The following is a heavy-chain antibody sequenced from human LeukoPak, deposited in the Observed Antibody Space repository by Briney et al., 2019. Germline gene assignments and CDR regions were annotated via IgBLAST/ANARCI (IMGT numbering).Heavy chain of an antibody. Sequence: GGSLRLSCAASGFTFSSYGMHWVRQAPGKGLEWVAVIWYDGSNKYYADSVKGRFTISRDNSKNTLYLQMNSLRAEDTAVYYCAREAAAYGMDVWGQGTTVTVSS. V-gene: IGHV3-33*01. D-gene: IGHD6-13*01. CDR1: GFTFSSYG. CDR3: AREAAAYGMDV. CDR2: IWYDGSNK. J-gene: IGHJ6*02.